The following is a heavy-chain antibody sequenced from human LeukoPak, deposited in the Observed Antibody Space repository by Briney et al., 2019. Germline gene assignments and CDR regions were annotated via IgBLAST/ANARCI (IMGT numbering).Heavy chain of an antibody. J-gene: IGHJ5*02. V-gene: IGHV1-2*06. CDR1: GYTFTGYY. Sequence: ASVKVSCKASGYTFTGYYMHWVRQAPGQGLEWMGRINPNSGGTNYTQKFQGRVTMTRDTSISTAYMELSRLRSDDTAVYYCARGGVLMVYAESWFDPRGQGTLVTASS. CDR3: ARGGVLMVYAESWFDP. CDR2: INPNSGGT. D-gene: IGHD2-8*01.